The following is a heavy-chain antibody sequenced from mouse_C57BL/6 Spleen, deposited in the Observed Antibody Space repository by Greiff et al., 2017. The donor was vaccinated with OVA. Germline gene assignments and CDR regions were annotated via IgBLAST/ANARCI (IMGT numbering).Heavy chain of an antibody. CDR2: INPSTGGT. J-gene: IGHJ1*03. V-gene: IGHV1-42*01. D-gene: IGHD2-10*02. CDR1: GYSFTGYY. CDR3: ASPYGKGYFDV. Sequence: VQLMESGPELVKPGASVKISCKASGYSFTGYYMNWVKQSPEKSLEWIGEINPSTGGTTYNQKFKAKATLTVDKSSSTAYMQLKSLTSEDSAVYYCASPYGKGYFDVWGTGTTVTVSS.